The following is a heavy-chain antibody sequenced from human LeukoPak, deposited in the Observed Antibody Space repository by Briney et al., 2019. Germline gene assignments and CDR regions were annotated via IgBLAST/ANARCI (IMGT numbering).Heavy chain of an antibody. D-gene: IGHD3-10*01. Sequence: ASVKVSCKASGYTFTGYHMHWVRQAPGQGLEWMGRINPNRGGTNYAQKFQGRVTMTRDTSISTAYMELSRLRSDDTAVYYCAREDTRVRGVIITANGDFDYWGQGTLVTVSS. CDR2: INPNRGGT. J-gene: IGHJ4*02. CDR1: GYTFTGYH. V-gene: IGHV1-2*06. CDR3: AREDTRVRGVIITANGDFDY.